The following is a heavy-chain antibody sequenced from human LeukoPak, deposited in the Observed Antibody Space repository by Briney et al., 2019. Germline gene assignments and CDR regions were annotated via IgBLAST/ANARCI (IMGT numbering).Heavy chain of an antibody. Sequence: ASVKVSCKAPGYTFTSYYMHWVRQAPGQGLEWMGWISAYNGNTNYAQKLQGRVTMTTDTSTSTAYMELRSLRSDDTAVYYCARLVGPTVTTGTDYWGQGTLVTVSS. D-gene: IGHD4-17*01. CDR1: GYTFTSYY. J-gene: IGHJ4*02. CDR2: ISAYNGNT. V-gene: IGHV1-18*04. CDR3: ARLVGPTVTTGTDY.